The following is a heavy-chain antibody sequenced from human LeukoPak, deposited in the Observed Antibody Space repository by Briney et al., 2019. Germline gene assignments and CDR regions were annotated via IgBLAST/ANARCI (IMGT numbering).Heavy chain of an antibody. CDR2: IYTSGST. CDR3: ARDLSVRGFYYMDV. Sequence: SETLSLTCTVSGGSISSYYWSWIRQPAGKGLEWIGRIYTSGSTNYNPSLKSRVTMSVDTSRNQFSLKLSSVTAADTAVYHCARDLSVRGFYYMDVWGKGTTVTVSS. J-gene: IGHJ6*03. D-gene: IGHD3-10*01. CDR1: GGSISSYY. V-gene: IGHV4-4*07.